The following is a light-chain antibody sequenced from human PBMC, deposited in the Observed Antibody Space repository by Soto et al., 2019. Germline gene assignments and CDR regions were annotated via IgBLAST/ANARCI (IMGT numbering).Light chain of an antibody. Sequence: DIQMTQSPSTLYGSVGDRVTITCRASQTISSWLAWYQQKPGKAPKLLIYDASSLESGVPSRFSGSGSGTEFTLTISSLQPDDFATYYCQHYNSYSEAFSQGTKVDI. J-gene: IGKJ1*01. CDR2: DAS. CDR1: QTISSW. V-gene: IGKV1-5*01. CDR3: QHYNSYSEA.